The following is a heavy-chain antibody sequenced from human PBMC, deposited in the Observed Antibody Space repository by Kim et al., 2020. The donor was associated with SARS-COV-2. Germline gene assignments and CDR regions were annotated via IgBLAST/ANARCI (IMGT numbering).Heavy chain of an antibody. CDR3: AHPVGQWLAQTYYYMDV. J-gene: IGHJ6*03. Sequence: SGPTLVKPTQTLTLTCTFSGFSLSTSGVGVGWIRQPPGKALEWLALIYWDDDKRYSPSLKSRLTITKDTSKNQVVLTMTNMDPVDTATYYCAHPVGQWLAQTYYYMDVWGKGTTVTVSS. V-gene: IGHV2-5*02. CDR2: IYWDDDK. CDR1: GFSLSTSGVG. D-gene: IGHD6-19*01.